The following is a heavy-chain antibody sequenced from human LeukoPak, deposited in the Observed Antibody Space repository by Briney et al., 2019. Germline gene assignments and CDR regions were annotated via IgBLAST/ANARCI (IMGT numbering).Heavy chain of an antibody. CDR1: GGSISSYY. CDR3: ARFNQLRYRAFDI. Sequence: SETLSLTCTVSGGSISSYYWSWIRQPPGKGLEWIGYIYYSGSTNYNPSLKRRVTISVDTSKNQFSLKLSSVTAADTAVYYCARFNQLRYRAFDIWGQGTMVTVSS. D-gene: IGHD3-9*01. J-gene: IGHJ3*02. CDR2: IYYSGST. V-gene: IGHV4-59*01.